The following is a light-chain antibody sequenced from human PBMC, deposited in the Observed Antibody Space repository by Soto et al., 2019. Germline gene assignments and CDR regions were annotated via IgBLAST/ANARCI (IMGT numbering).Light chain of an antibody. Sequence: DIQLTQSPSSLSASVGDRVTITCRASQSISTYLNWYQQKPGKAPKLLIYAASSLQSGVPSRFSGSGSGTDFTLTISSLQPEDSATYYCPKSYSTPRTFGQGTKVDIK. J-gene: IGKJ1*01. CDR3: PKSYSTPRT. CDR1: QSISTY. V-gene: IGKV1-39*01. CDR2: AAS.